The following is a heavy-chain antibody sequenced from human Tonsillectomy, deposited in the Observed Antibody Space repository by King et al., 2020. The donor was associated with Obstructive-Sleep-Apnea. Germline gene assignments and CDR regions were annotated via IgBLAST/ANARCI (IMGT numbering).Heavy chain of an antibody. V-gene: IGHV1-18*01. CDR2: ISAYNGNT. Sequence: QLVQSGAEVKKPAASVKVSCKASGYTFTSYGISWVRQAPGQGLEWMGWISAYNGNTNYAQKLQGRVTMTTDTSTSTAYMELRSLRSDDTAVYYCARDSSTWSDYYYGMDVWGQGTTVTVSS. J-gene: IGHJ6*02. CDR1: GYTFTSYG. CDR3: ARDSSTWSDYYYGMDV. D-gene: IGHD6-13*01.